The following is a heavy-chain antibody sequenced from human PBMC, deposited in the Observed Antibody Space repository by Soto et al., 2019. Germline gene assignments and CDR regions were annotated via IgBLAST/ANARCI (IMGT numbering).Heavy chain of an antibody. CDR2: IYFSGNT. CDR1: GASVNSGGYY. CDR3: ASGDAWGAILAS. Sequence: QVQLQESGPGLVKPSQTLSLTCTVSGASVNSGGYYWSWVRQLPGKGLEWIGYIYFSGNTYYNPSLESRVSISLDTSQNQFSLKLSSVIAADTAMYYCASGDAWGAILASWGPGTLVTVS. J-gene: IGHJ4*02. D-gene: IGHD4-17*01. V-gene: IGHV4-31*03.